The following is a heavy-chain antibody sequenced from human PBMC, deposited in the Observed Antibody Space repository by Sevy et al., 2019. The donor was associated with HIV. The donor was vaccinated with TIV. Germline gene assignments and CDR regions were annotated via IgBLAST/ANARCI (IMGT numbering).Heavy chain of an antibody. CDR3: ARALGDYFDY. J-gene: IGHJ4*02. Sequence: SETLSLTCTVSGGSISSYYWSWIRQPPGKGLEWIGYIYYSGSTNYNPSLKSRVTISVDTSKNQFSLKLSSVTAADTTVYYCARALGDYFDYWGQGTLVTVSS. CDR2: IYYSGST. CDR1: GGSISSYY. V-gene: IGHV4-59*01.